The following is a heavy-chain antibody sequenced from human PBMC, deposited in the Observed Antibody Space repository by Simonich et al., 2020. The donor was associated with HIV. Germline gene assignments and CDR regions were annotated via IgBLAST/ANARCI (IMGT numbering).Heavy chain of an antibody. CDR1: GFTFSSYS. CDR3: VNRAWLDS. J-gene: IGHJ5*01. V-gene: IGHV3-21*04. D-gene: IGHD3-10*01. Sequence: EVQLVESGGGLVQSGGSLRLSCGASGFTFSSYSMNWVRQAPGKGLEWVSSISSSSNYIYNADSVKGRFTISRDNAKNSLYLQMNSLRAEDTAVYYCVNRAWLDSWGQGALVTVSS. CDR2: ISSSSNYI.